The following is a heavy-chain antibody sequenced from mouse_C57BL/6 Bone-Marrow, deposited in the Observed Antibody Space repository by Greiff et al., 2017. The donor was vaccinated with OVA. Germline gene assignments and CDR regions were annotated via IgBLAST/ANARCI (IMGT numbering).Heavy chain of an antibody. Sequence: QVQLQQSGAELAKPGASVKLSCKASGYTFTSYWMHWVKQRPGQGLEWIGYINPSSGYTKYNHKFKDKATLTADRSSSTAYMQLSSLTSEDSAVYFCARPPYGSSYWYCDVWGTGTTVTVSS. CDR1: GYTFTSYW. D-gene: IGHD1-1*01. V-gene: IGHV1-7*01. J-gene: IGHJ1*03. CDR3: ARPPYGSSYWYCDV. CDR2: INPSSGYT.